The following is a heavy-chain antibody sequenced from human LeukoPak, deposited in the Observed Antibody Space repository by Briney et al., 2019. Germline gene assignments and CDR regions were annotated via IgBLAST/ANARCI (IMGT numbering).Heavy chain of an antibody. D-gene: IGHD4-11*01. J-gene: IGHJ4*02. V-gene: IGHV3-21*01. CDR1: GFTFSSYS. CDR3: ARLEGYSKSFDY. Sequence: AGGSLRLSCAASGFTFSSYSMNWVRQSPGKGLEWVSSISSSSSYIYYADSVKGRLTISRDNAKNSLYLQMNSLRAEDTAVYYCARLEGYSKSFDYWGQGTLVTVSS. CDR2: ISSSSSYI.